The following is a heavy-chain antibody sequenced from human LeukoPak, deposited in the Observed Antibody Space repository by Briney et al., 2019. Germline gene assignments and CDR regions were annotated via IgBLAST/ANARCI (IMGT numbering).Heavy chain of an antibody. CDR3: ARISASDSYYDSSGYIDWFDP. Sequence: GESLKISCKGSGHSSTSYWIGWVRQMPGKGLEWMGIIYPGDSDTRYSPSFQGQVTISADKSISTAYLQWSSLKASDTAMYYCARISASDSYYDSSGYIDWFDPWGQGTLVTVSS. CDR2: IYPGDSDT. CDR1: GHSSTSYW. V-gene: IGHV5-51*01. J-gene: IGHJ5*02. D-gene: IGHD3-22*01.